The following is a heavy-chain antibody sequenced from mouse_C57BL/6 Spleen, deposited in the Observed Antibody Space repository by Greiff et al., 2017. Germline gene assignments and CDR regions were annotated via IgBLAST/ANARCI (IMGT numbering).Heavy chain of an antibody. V-gene: IGHV1-26*01. CDR3: ARGYDEAALLWYFDV. CDR2: INPNNGGT. Sequence: EVQLQQSGPELVKPGASVKISCKASGYTFTDYYMNWVKQSPGKSLEWIGDINPNNGGTSYNQKFKGKATLTVDKSSSTAYMELRSLTSEDSAVYYCARGYDEAALLWYFDVWGTGTTVTVSS. CDR1: GYTFTDYY. J-gene: IGHJ1*03. D-gene: IGHD2-2*01.